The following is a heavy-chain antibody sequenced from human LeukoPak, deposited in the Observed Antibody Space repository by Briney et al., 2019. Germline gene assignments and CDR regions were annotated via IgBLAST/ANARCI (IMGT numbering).Heavy chain of an antibody. Sequence: GGSLRLSCAGSGITLRSYPMSWVRQAPGKGLEWVSAVSGSGDRTYYADSVKGRFTISRDNSKNTVYLQMNSLRAEDTAIYYCAKGGMSSGWEMGYWGQGTLVTVSS. V-gene: IGHV3-23*01. J-gene: IGHJ4*02. CDR2: VSGSGDRT. CDR1: GITLRSYP. CDR3: AKGGMSSGWEMGY. D-gene: IGHD6-19*01.